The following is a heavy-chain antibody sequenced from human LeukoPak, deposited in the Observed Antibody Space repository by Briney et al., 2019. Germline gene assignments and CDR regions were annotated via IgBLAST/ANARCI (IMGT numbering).Heavy chain of an antibody. V-gene: IGHV1-18*01. CDR1: GYTFSSYG. J-gene: IGHJ6*02. CDR3: ARSTSRKDYYGMDV. D-gene: IGHD2-2*01. CDR2: ISAYNGNT. Sequence: ASVRVSCKASGYTFSSYGITWVRQAPGQGLEWMGWISAYNGNTNYAQKIQDRVTMTTDTYTSTAYMELSSLRSEDTAVYYCARSTSRKDYYGMDVWGQGTTVTVSS.